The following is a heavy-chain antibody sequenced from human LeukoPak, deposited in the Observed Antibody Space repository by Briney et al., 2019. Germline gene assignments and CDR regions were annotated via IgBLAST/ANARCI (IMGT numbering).Heavy chain of an antibody. CDR3: ARDFSGDFGYCSSTSCHGGWFDP. V-gene: IGHV1-18*01. CDR1: GYTFTSYG. CDR2: ISAYNGNT. J-gene: IGHJ5*02. Sequence: ASVKVSCKASGYTFTSYGISWVRQAPGQGLEWMGWISAYNGNTNYAQKFQGRVTMTRDTSISTAYMELSRLRSDDTAVYYCARDFSGDFGYCSSTSCHGGWFDPWGQGTLVTVSS. D-gene: IGHD2-2*01.